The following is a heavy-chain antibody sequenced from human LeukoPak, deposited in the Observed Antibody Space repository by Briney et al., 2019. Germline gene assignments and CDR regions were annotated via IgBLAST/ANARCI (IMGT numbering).Heavy chain of an antibody. CDR1: GGSISSSNW. CDR2: IYHSGST. CDR3: ARTGDYGDYFWY. D-gene: IGHD4-17*01. V-gene: IGHV4-4*02. Sequence: PSGTLSLTCAVSGGSISSSNWWSWVRQPPGKGLEWIGEIYHSGSTNYNPSLKSRVTISVGTSKNQFSLKLSSVTAADTAVYYCARTGDYGDYFWYWGQGTLVTVSS. J-gene: IGHJ4*02.